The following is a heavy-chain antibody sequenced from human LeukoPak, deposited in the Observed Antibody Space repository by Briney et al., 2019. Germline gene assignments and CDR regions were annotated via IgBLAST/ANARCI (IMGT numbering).Heavy chain of an antibody. CDR3: ARDQWLDY. Sequence: GTLRLSCAASGFTFSGYIMNWVRQAPGKGLEWVSFICNSGNTKYYADSVKGRFTVSSDTTKNSLHLQMNSPTAADTADYYCARDQWLDYWGQGALVTVCS. CDR2: ICNSGNTK. V-gene: IGHV3-48*01. CDR1: GFTFSGYI. D-gene: IGHD6-19*01. J-gene: IGHJ4*02.